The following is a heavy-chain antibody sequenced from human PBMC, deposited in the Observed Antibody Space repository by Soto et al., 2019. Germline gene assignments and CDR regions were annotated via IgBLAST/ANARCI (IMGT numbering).Heavy chain of an antibody. CDR2: ISSSSSTI. Sequence: ELQLVESGGGLVQPGGSLRLSCAASGFTFSIYSMNWVRQAPGKGLEWVSYISSSSSTIYYADSVKGRFTISRDNAKNLLYLQMNSLRAEDTAVYYCARVDANHWNQYYYYYYIDVWGKGTTVNVSS. CDR1: GFTFSIYS. V-gene: IGHV3-48*01. CDR3: ARVDANHWNQYYYYYYIDV. J-gene: IGHJ6*03. D-gene: IGHD1-1*01.